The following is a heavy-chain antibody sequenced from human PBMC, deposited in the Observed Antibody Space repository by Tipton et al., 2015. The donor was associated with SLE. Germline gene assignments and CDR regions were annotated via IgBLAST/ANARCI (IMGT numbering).Heavy chain of an antibody. J-gene: IGHJ3*02. D-gene: IGHD4/OR15-4a*01. CDR2: ITGGGETS. Sequence: EASGFTFTTYAMNWVRQAPGKGLEWVSTITGGGETSYYADSVKGRFSISRDISKNTLFLQMSSLRAEDTAIYYCAKSEGAFVQNAFDIWGQGTMVTVSS. CDR3: AKSEGAFVQNAFDI. V-gene: IGHV3-23*01. CDR1: GFTFTTYA.